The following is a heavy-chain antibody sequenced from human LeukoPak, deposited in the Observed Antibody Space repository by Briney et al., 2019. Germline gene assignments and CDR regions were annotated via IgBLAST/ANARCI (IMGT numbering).Heavy chain of an antibody. CDR3: AKDMEGSVADYFDY. D-gene: IGHD3-10*01. J-gene: IGHJ4*02. CDR1: GFTFSSYA. Sequence: PGGYLRLSCAASGFTFSSYAMSWVRQAPGKGLERVSHISGSGDTTYYADSVKGRFTTSRDNSKNTLYLQMNSLRADDTAVYYCAKDMEGSVADYFDYWGQGTLVTVSS. CDR2: ISGSGDTT. V-gene: IGHV3-23*01.